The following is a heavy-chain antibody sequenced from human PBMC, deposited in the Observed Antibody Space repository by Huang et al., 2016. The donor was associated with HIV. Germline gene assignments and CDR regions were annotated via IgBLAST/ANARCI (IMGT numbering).Heavy chain of an antibody. V-gene: IGHV1-18*01. J-gene: IGHJ4*02. CDR2: ISGYNGHT. D-gene: IGHD4-17*01. Sequence: QVQLMQSGAAVKKPGASVTVSCKASGYIFSNYGISWVRQAPGPGLEWIGWISGYNGHTNYAQIFQARVRMTTDTATTTVYMDLRSLRSDDTAIYYCARTTGDYVSAMDYWGQGTLVTVSS. CDR3: ARTTGDYVSAMDY. CDR1: GYIFSNYG.